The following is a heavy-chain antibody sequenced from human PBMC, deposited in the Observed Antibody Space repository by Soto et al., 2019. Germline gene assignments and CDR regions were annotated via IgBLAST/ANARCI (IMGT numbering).Heavy chain of an antibody. V-gene: IGHV4-34*01. CDR2: INNSGST. CDR1: GGSFSGYY. J-gene: IGHJ2*01. D-gene: IGHD3-10*01. CDR3: ARGRGDGYNQDWYFDL. Sequence: QVHLQQWGAGLLKPSETLSLTCAVYGGSFSGYYWSWIRQPPGKGLEWIGEINNSGSTNYNPSLKSRVSISVGTSNNQISLKLSSVSAADTAVYYCARGRGDGYNQDWYFDLWGRGTLVTVSS.